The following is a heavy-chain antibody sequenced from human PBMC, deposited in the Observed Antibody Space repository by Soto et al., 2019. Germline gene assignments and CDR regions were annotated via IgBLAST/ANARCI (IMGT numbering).Heavy chain of an antibody. CDR3: AGNPEKGY. J-gene: IGHJ4*02. CDR1: GFIVSSKY. V-gene: IGHV3-66*01. Sequence: EVQLVESGGGLVQPGGSLRLSCAASGFIVSSKYMSWVRQAPGKGLEWVSVIYSGGKVYYVDSVKGRVTSSRDNSKNTLYLQMNGRGVEDSGGDYWAGNPEKGYWGQGTLVTVSS. CDR2: IYSGGKV.